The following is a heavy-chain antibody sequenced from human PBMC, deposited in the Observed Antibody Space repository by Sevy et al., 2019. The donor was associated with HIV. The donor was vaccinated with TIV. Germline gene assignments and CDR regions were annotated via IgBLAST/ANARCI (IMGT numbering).Heavy chain of an antibody. V-gene: IGHV3-30*02. CDR2: IRYDGSNK. J-gene: IGHJ4*02. CDR3: AKLSKGLRPPHFDY. D-gene: IGHD3-16*01. CDR1: GFTFSSYG. Sequence: GGSLRLSCAASGFTFSSYGMHWVRQAPGKGLESVAFIRYDGSNKYYADSVKGRFTISRDNSKNTLYLQMNSLRAEDTAVYYCAKLSKGLRPPHFDYWGQGTLVTVSS.